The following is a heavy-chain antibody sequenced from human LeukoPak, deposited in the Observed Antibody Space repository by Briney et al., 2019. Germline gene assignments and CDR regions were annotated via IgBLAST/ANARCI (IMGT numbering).Heavy chain of an antibody. CDR1: GDSVSSNSAA. CDR2: TYYRSKWYN. CDR3: ARESGICSGGSCYEITSPFDP. J-gene: IGHJ5*02. Sequence: SQTLSLTCAISGDSVSSNSAAWNWIRQSPSRGLEWLGRTYYRSKWYNDYAVSVKSRITINPDTSKNQFSLQLNSVTPEDTAVYYCARESGICSGGSCYEITSPFDPWGQGTLVTVSS. V-gene: IGHV6-1*01. D-gene: IGHD2-15*01.